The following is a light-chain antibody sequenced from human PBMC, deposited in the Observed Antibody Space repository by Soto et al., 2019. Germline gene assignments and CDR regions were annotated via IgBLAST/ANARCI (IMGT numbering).Light chain of an antibody. CDR1: MSDVGGYNY. CDR2: EVS. Sequence: QCPLTHAASVSGSPAQPINISWNAHMSDVGGYNYVSWYQHHAGKARKVMIYEVSNRPSGISNRFSGSKSGNTASLTISGLQAEEEADYYRSSYKTGSPLVFGTGTKVTVL. CDR3: SSYKTGSPLV. J-gene: IGLJ1*01. V-gene: IGLV2-14*01.